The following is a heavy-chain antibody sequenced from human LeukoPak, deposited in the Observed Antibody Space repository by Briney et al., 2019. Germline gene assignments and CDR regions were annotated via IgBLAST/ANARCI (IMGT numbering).Heavy chain of an antibody. CDR1: GYTFTSYD. CDR2: INPKSGNT. J-gene: IGHJ4*02. Sequence: ASVKVSCKASGYTFTSYDINWVRQATGQGLELMGCINPKSGNTGYAQKFQGRVTITRNPSVSPAYMELSSLRSEDTAVYYCARGPWEPYFDYWGQGTLVTVSS. CDR3: ARGPWEPYFDY. D-gene: IGHD1-26*01. V-gene: IGHV1-8*03.